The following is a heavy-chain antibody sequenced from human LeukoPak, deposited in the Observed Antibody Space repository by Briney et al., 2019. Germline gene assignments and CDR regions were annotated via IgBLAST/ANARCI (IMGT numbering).Heavy chain of an antibody. J-gene: IGHJ4*02. CDR2: IPYDGSNK. CDR1: GFTFNNYG. D-gene: IGHD3-3*01. CDR3: AKVDYDFWSGYSPYHFDY. V-gene: IGHV3-30*02. Sequence: QPGGSLRLSCAASGFTFNNYGMHWVRQAPGKGPEWVAFIPYDGSNKYYADSVKGRFTISRDNSKNTLYLQMNSLRAEDTAVNYCAKVDYDFWSGYSPYHFDYWGQGTLVTVSS.